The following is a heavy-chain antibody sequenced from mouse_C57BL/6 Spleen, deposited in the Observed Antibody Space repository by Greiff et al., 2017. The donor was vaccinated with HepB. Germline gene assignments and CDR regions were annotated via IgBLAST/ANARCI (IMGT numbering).Heavy chain of an antibody. D-gene: IGHD2-2*01. Sequence: EVQVVESGEGLVKPGGSLKLSCAASGFTFSSYAMSWVRQTPEKRLEWVAYISSGGDYIYYADTVKGRFTISRDNARNTLYLQMSSLKSEDTAMYYCTRDKDSTMVTEGYFDVWGTGTTVTVSS. CDR2: ISSGGDYI. J-gene: IGHJ1*03. CDR3: TRDKDSTMVTEGYFDV. CDR1: GFTFSSYA. V-gene: IGHV5-9-1*02.